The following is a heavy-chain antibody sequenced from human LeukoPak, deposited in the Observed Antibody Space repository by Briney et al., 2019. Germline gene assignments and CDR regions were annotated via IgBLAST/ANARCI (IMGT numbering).Heavy chain of an antibody. CDR1: GFTFSSYG. J-gene: IGHJ6*02. D-gene: IGHD3-10*01. CDR2: IWYDGSNK. V-gene: IGHV3-33*01. CDR3: ARGSGSRSNFYYYGMDV. Sequence: GGSLRLSCAASGFTFSSYGMHGVRQAPGKGLEWVALIWYDGSNKYYADSVKGRFTISRDNSKNTLYLQMNSLKAEDTAVYYCARGSGSRSNFYYYGMDVWGQGTTVTVSS.